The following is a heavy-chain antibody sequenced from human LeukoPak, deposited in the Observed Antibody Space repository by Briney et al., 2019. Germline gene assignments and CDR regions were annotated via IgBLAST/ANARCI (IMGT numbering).Heavy chain of an antibody. CDR3: ARAPNYDFWSGYLG. J-gene: IGHJ4*02. V-gene: IGHV4-38-2*02. CDR2: IYHSGST. Sequence: PSETLSLTCTVSGYSISSGYYWGWIRQPPGKGLEWIGSIYHSGSTYYNPSLKSRVTISVDTSKNQFSLKLSSVTAADTAVYYCARAPNYDFWSGYLGWGQGTLVTVSS. D-gene: IGHD3-3*01. CDR1: GYSISSGYY.